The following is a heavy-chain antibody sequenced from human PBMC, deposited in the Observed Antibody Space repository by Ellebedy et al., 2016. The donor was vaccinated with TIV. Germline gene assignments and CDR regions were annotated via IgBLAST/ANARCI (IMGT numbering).Heavy chain of an antibody. V-gene: IGHV3-23*01. CDR2: ISCCGDNT. D-gene: IGHD2-8*02. Sequence: GGSLRLSXPPSAFTFNNYAMTWVRPAPGKVPEWVSAISCCGDNTYYIDSVKGRFTISRDNSKNTLYLQMDSLRDEDTAQYHCAKDLGAGGGTVFQRWGQGTLVTVSS. CDR3: AKDLGAGGGTVFQR. J-gene: IGHJ1*01. CDR1: AFTFNNYA.